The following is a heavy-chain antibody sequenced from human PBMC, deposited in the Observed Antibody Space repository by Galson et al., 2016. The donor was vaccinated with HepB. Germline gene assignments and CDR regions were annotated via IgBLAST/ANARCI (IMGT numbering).Heavy chain of an antibody. V-gene: IGHV3-7*01. CDR1: GFTFKKYA. Sequence: SLRLSCAASGFTFKKYAMYWVRQAPGKGLEWVANIRGDGIVSYYAESVRGRFTISRDNAKNSLYLQMNGLRVDETAVYYCSREMTGSYFDWGQGTLVTVSS. D-gene: IGHD3-10*01. CDR2: IRGDGIVS. J-gene: IGHJ4*02. CDR3: SREMTGSYFD.